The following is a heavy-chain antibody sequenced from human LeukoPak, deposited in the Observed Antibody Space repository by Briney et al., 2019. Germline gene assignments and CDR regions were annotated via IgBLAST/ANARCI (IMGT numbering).Heavy chain of an antibody. V-gene: IGHV4-39*07. D-gene: IGHD3-9*01. CDR3: ARIQYFSFDP. CDR1: GGSISSSSYY. J-gene: IGHJ5*02. CDR2: IYYSGST. Sequence: SETLSLTCTVSGGSISSSSYYWGWIRQPPGKGLEWIGSIYYSGSTNYNPSLKSRVTISVDTSKNQFSLKLSSVTAADTAVYYCARIQYFSFDPWGQGTLVTLSS.